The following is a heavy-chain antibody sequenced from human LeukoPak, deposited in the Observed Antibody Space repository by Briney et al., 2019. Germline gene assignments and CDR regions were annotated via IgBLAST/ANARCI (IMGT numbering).Heavy chain of an antibody. CDR1: GGTFSSYA. V-gene: IGHV1-69*05. CDR2: IIPIFGTA. J-gene: IGHJ6*03. Sequence: SVKVSCKASGGTFSSYAISWVRQAPGQGLEWMGGIIPIFGTANYAQKFQGRVTITTDESTSTAYMELSSLRSEDTAGYYCARDVHDSSGYYYGPPSYYYYMDVWGKGTTVTVSS. CDR3: ARDVHDSSGYYYGPPSYYYYMDV. D-gene: IGHD3-22*01.